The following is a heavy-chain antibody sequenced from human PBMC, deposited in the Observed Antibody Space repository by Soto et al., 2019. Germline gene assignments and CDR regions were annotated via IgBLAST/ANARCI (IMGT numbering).Heavy chain of an antibody. D-gene: IGHD3-10*01. CDR2: IDPSDSYT. CDR3: SITMVRGVISPPAYYYYYGMDV. J-gene: IGHJ6*02. Sequence: GESLKISCKGSGYSFTSYWISWVRQMPGKGLEWMGRIDPSDSYTNYSPSFQGHVTISADKSISTAYLQWSSLKASDTAMYYCSITMVRGVISPPAYYYYYGMDVWDQGTTVPVS. V-gene: IGHV5-10-1*01. CDR1: GYSFTSYW.